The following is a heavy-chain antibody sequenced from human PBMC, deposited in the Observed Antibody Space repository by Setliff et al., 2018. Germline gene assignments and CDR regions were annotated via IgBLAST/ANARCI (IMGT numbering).Heavy chain of an antibody. J-gene: IGHJ2*01. Sequence: AGSLRLSCAASGFTFRGFAMHWVRQAPGKGLEWVAFIRHDESDIYYTNSVKGRFTVSRDNSKNTLYLQMNILRPEDTALYYCASMTKYWYFDLWGRGTLVTVSS. CDR2: IRHDESDI. CDR1: GFTFRGFA. D-gene: IGHD2-8*01. CDR3: ASMTKYWYFDL. V-gene: IGHV3-30*02.